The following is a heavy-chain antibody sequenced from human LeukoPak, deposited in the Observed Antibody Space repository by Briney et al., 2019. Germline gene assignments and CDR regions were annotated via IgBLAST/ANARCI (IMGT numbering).Heavy chain of an antibody. J-gene: IGHJ5*02. Sequence: SETLSLACTVSGGSISSSSYYWGWIRQPPGKGLEWIGSIYYSGSTYYNPSLKSRVILSVDTSKNQFSLKLSSVTAADTAVYYCAREEWFDPWGQGTLVTVSS. CDR1: GGSISSSSYY. V-gene: IGHV4-39*07. CDR3: AREEWFDP. CDR2: IYYSGST.